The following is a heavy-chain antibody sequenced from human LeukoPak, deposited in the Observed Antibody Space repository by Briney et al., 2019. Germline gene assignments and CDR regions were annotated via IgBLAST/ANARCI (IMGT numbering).Heavy chain of an antibody. D-gene: IGHD6-13*01. CDR3: ARDIAAAGTRFDP. CDR1: GFTFSSYW. J-gene: IGHJ5*02. CDR2: IKQGGSEK. V-gene: IGHV3-7*01. Sequence: QPGGSPRLSCAASGFTFSSYWMSWVRQAPGKGLEWVANIKQGGSEKYYVDSVKGRFTISRDNAKNSLYLQMNSLRAEDTAVYYCARDIAAAGTRFDPWGQGTLVTVSS.